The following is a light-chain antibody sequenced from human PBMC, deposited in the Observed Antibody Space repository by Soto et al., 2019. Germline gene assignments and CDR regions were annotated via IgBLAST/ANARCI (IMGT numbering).Light chain of an antibody. CDR3: CSYAGSYTHYV. Sequence: SVLPQPRSVSGSPGQSVTISCAGTSSDVGGYNYVSWYQQYPGKAPKVMIYAVTKRPSGVPDRISGSKSGNTASLTISGLQAEDEADYYCCSYAGSYTHYVFGTGTKVTVL. V-gene: IGLV2-11*01. CDR2: AVT. CDR1: SSDVGGYNY. J-gene: IGLJ1*01.